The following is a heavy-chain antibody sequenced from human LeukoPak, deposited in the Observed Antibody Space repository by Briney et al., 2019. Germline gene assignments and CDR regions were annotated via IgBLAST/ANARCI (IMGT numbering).Heavy chain of an antibody. J-gene: IGHJ4*02. V-gene: IGHV3-48*03. Sequence: GGPLRLSCAASGFTFNNYDMNWVRQAPGKGLEWVSYISSSGSSIYYADSVRGRFTISRDNAKNSLYLQVNSLRAEDTAVYYCARDVLQRHWGQGTLVTVSS. D-gene: IGHD2/OR15-2a*01. CDR1: GFTFNNYD. CDR2: ISSSGSSI. CDR3: ARDVLQRH.